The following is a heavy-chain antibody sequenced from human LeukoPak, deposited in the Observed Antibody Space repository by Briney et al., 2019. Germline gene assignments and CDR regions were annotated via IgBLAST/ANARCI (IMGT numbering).Heavy chain of an antibody. CDR2: IYYSGST. CDR3: ARDTMTTVIPYYYYGMDV. CDR1: GGSISSGDYY. V-gene: IGHV4-30-4*01. Sequence: PSETLSLTCAVSGGSISSGDYYWSWIRQPPGKGLEWIGYIYYSGSTYYNPSLKSRVTISVDMSKNQFSLKLSSVTAADTAVYYCARDTMTTVIPYYYYGMDVWGQGTTVTVSS. D-gene: IGHD4-17*01. J-gene: IGHJ6*02.